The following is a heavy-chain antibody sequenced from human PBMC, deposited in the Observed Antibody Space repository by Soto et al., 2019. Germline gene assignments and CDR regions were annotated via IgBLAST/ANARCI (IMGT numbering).Heavy chain of an antibody. CDR3: TTALFHWIPDY. D-gene: IGHD3-9*01. CDR2: IRSRTDGGTT. CDR1: GFTLSNAW. Sequence: EVQLVESGGGLVKPGGSLRLSCTASGFTLSNAWMSWVRQAPGKGLEWVGSIRSRTDGGTTAYPTPGKCRFTISQDDSENTLYLQMNSLRIEDTALYYCTTALFHWIPDYGGPATLVTVSS. J-gene: IGHJ4*02. V-gene: IGHV3-15*01.